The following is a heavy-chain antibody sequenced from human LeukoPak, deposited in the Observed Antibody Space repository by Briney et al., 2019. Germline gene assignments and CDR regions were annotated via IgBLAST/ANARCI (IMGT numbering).Heavy chain of an antibody. D-gene: IGHD4-17*01. CDR1: GITVSTNY. CDR2: IDPSSTYI. J-gene: IGHJ4*02. CDR3: TRGSYGDYEY. V-gene: IGHV3-21*01. Sequence: GGSLRLSCAASGITVSTNYMTWVRQAPGKGLEWVSSIDPSSTYIYYADSVKGRFTISRDNAQNSLYLQMNSLRAEDTAVYYCTRGSYGDYEYWGQGTLVTVSS.